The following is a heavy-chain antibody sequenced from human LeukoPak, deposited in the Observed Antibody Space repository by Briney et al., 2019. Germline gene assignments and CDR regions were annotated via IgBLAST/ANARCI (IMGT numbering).Heavy chain of an antibody. D-gene: IGHD1-1*01. CDR3: ARTTGTFDY. CDR1: GGSISSSSYY. V-gene: IGHV4-39*01. J-gene: IGHJ4*02. Sequence: SETLSLTCTVSGGSISSSSYYWGWIRQPPGKGLEWVGSIYYSGSTYYNPSLKSRVTISVDTSKNQFSLKLSSVTAADTAVYYCARTTGTFDYWGQGTLVTVSS. CDR2: IYYSGST.